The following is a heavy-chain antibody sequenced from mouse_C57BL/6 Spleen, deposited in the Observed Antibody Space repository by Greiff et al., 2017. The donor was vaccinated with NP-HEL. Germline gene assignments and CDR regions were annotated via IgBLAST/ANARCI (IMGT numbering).Heavy chain of an antibody. D-gene: IGHD2-5*01. V-gene: IGHV1-19*01. CDR2: INPYNGGT. CDR1: GYTFTDYY. CDR3: ARKAYSNYVFDY. J-gene: IGHJ2*01. Sequence: VQLKESGPVLVKPGASVKMSCKASGYTFTDYYMNWVKQSHGKSLEWIGVINPYNGGTSYNQKFKGKATLTVDKSSSTAYMELNSLTSEDSAVYYCARKAYSNYVFDYWGQGTTLTVSS.